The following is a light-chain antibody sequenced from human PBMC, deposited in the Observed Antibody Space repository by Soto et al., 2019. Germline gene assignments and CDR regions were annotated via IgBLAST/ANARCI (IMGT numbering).Light chain of an antibody. CDR3: CSYAGVNTFYV. CDR2: GVS. V-gene: IGLV2-23*02. CDR1: SSDVGSYNL. J-gene: IGLJ1*01. Sequence: QSALTQPASVSGSPGQSSTISCTGTSSDVGSYNLVSGYQQHPGKAPKLMMYGVSKRPSGVSDRFSGSKSGDTASLTISGLQAEDEADYYCCSYAGVNTFYVFGNGTKVTVL.